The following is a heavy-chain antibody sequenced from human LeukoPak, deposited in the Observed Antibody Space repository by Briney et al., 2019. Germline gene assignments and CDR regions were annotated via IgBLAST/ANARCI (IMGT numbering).Heavy chain of an antibody. Sequence: PSETLSLTCAVYGGSFSGYYWSWIRQPPGKGLEWIGEINHSGSTNYNPSLKSRVTISVDTSKNQFSLKLSSVTAADTAVYYCARGQRAWSGYFPFDYWGQGTLVTVSS. CDR3: ARGQRAWSGYFPFDY. J-gene: IGHJ4*02. V-gene: IGHV4-34*01. D-gene: IGHD3-3*01. CDR1: GGSFSGYY. CDR2: INHSGST.